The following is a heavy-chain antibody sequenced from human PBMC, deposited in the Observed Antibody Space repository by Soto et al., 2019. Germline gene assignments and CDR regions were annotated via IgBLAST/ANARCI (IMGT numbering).Heavy chain of an antibody. V-gene: IGHV4-59*01. CDR3: ARAYYYDSSGYPYYFDY. CDR1: GGSIISYY. CDR2: IYYSGST. J-gene: IGHJ4*02. D-gene: IGHD3-22*01. Sequence: LSLTCTVSGGSIISYYWSWIRQPPGKGLEWIGYIYYSGSTNYNPSLKSRVTISVDTSKNQFSLKLSSVTAADTAVYYCARAYYYDSSGYPYYFDYWGQGTLVTVSS.